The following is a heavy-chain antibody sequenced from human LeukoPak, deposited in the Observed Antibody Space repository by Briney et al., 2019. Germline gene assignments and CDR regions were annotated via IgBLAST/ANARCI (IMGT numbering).Heavy chain of an antibody. D-gene: IGHD2-2*02. CDR3: ARRGCSSTSCYKYGMDV. CDR2: INPNSGGT. J-gene: IGHJ6*02. Sequence: ASVKVSCKASGYTFTGYYMHWVRQAPGQGLEWMGWINPNSGGTNYAQKFQGRVTMTRDTSISTAYMELSRLRSDDTAVYYCARRGCSSTSCYKYGMDVWGQGTTVTVSS. V-gene: IGHV1-2*02. CDR1: GYTFTGYY.